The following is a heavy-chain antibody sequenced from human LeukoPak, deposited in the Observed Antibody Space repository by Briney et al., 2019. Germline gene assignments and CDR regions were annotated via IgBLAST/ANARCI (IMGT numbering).Heavy chain of an antibody. J-gene: IGHJ4*02. CDR2: IWYDGSNK. Sequence: GGSLRFSCAASGFTFSSYGMHWVRQAPGKGLEWVAVIWYDGSNKYYADSVKGRFTISRDNSKNTLYLQMNSLRAEDTAVYYCARDSGNQYDYVWGSYRTTFFDYWGQGTLVTVSS. D-gene: IGHD3-16*02. V-gene: IGHV3-33*01. CDR3: ARDSGNQYDYVWGSYRTTFFDY. CDR1: GFTFSSYG.